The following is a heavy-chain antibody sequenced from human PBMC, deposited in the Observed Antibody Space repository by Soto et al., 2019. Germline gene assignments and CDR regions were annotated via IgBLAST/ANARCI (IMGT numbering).Heavy chain of an antibody. CDR2: IYYSGST. J-gene: IGHJ5*02. V-gene: IGHV4-59*11. Sequence: XTLSLTCTVSGRSISSHYWIWIRQPPGKGLEWIGYIYYSGSTNYNPSLKSRVTISVDTSKNQFSLKLSSVTAADPAVYYCARARLSRSWWFDPWGQGTLVTSPQ. CDR1: GRSISSHY. D-gene: IGHD3-10*01. CDR3: ARARLSRSWWFDP.